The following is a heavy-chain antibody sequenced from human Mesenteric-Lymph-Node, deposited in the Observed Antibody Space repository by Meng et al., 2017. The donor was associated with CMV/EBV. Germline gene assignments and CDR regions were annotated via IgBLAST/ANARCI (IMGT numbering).Heavy chain of an antibody. CDR1: GYTFTSYD. CDR2: MNPNSGNT. Sequence: ASVKVSCKASGYTFTSYDIDWVRQATGQGLEWMGWMNPNSGNTGYAQKFQGRVTITRNASIGTAYMELSSLKFEDSAMYYCARGGFNYHYGMDVWGQGTTVTVSS. J-gene: IGHJ6*02. D-gene: IGHD1-1*01. CDR3: ARGGFNYHYGMDV. V-gene: IGHV1-8*03.